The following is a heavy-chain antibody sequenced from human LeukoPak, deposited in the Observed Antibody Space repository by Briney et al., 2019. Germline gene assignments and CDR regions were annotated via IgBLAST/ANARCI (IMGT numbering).Heavy chain of an antibody. CDR1: GYTLTELS. CDR3: ATSLYYYDSSGYYGY. Sequence: ASVKVSCKVSGYTLTELSMHWVRQAPGKGLEWMGGFDPEDGETIYAQKFQGRVTMTEDTSTDTAYMELSSLRSGDTAVYYCATSLYYYDSSGYYGYWGQGTLVTVSS. CDR2: FDPEDGET. V-gene: IGHV1-24*01. J-gene: IGHJ4*02. D-gene: IGHD3-22*01.